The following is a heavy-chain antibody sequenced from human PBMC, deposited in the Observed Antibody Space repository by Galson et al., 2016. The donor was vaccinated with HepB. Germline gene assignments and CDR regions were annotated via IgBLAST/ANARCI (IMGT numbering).Heavy chain of an antibody. V-gene: IGHV4-34*01. CDR2: INESGGS. CDR3: ARANRPPRSSSFGYSWFAP. CDR1: GGSFRNYY. D-gene: IGHD1-14*01. Sequence: SETLSLTCAVYGGSFRNYYWTWIRQSPEKGLEWIGDINESGGSNYNPSFDNPVTISSDTAKNQFSLNMYSVTAADTGVYYCARANRPPRSSSFGYSWFAPWGQGTPVIVSS. J-gene: IGHJ5*02.